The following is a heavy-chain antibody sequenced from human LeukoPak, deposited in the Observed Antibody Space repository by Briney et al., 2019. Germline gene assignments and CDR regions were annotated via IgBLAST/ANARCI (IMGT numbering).Heavy chain of an antibody. J-gene: IGHJ4*02. CDR3: ASSIAAAGPNTFDY. CDR2: IYHSGST. Sequence: PSETLSLTCTVSGYSISSGYYWGWIRQPPGKGLEWIGSIYHSGSTYYNPSLKSRVTISVDTSKSQFSLKLSSVTAADTAVYYCASSIAAAGPNTFDYWGQGTLVTVSS. CDR1: GYSISSGYY. D-gene: IGHD6-13*01. V-gene: IGHV4-38-2*02.